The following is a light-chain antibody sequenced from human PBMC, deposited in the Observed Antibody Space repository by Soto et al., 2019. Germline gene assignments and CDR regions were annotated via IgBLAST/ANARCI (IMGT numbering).Light chain of an antibody. CDR1: SSDVGGYNC. CDR2: EVS. Sequence: QSALTQPASVSGSPGQSITISCTGTSSDVGGYNCVSWYQQHPGKAPKLMIYEVSNRPSGVSNRFSGSKSGNTASLTISGLQAEDEADYYCSSYTSSSTVFGGGTKLTVL. J-gene: IGLJ3*02. V-gene: IGLV2-14*01. CDR3: SSYTSSSTV.